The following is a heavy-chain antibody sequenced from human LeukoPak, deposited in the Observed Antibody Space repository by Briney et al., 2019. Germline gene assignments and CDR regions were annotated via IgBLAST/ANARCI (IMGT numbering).Heavy chain of an antibody. CDR1: GASIGSYC. Sequence: SETLSLTCTVSGASIGSYCWSWVRQPAGTGLEWLGCICASGTTIYSPSLKSRVTMSVDTSKNQLSLKLSSVTAADTAVYYCARGGGSYKFDYWGQGSLVTVSS. CDR3: ARGGGSYKFDY. V-gene: IGHV4-4*07. D-gene: IGHD1-26*01. CDR2: ICASGTT. J-gene: IGHJ4*02.